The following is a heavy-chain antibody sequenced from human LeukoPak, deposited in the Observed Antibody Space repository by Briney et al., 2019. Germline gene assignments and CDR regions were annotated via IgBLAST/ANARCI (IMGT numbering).Heavy chain of an antibody. CDR2: IRQDGSGR. D-gene: IGHD2-21*01. V-gene: IGHV3-7*01. Sequence: TAGSLRLSCETSGGSFSTYCMNWVRQPPAKGQEWVGNIRQDGSGRYYVDSVKGRFTISRDVAKQSVFLQMNSLVAEDTAVEYRARISAMLRGPEDIFYFEFWGLGTLVTVSA. J-gene: IGHJ4*02. CDR3: ARISAMLRGPEDIFYFEF. CDR1: GGSFSTYC.